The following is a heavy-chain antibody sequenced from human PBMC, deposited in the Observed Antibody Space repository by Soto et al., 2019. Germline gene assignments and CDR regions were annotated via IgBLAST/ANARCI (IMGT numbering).Heavy chain of an antibody. D-gene: IGHD3-16*01. V-gene: IGHV1-18*01. CDR2: INTYNGNT. CDR1: GYTFTRYG. Sequence: QVQLVQSGAEVKNPGASVKVSCKASGYTFTRYGIGWARQAPGQGLEWMGWINTYNGNTNYAQNVQGRVTLTTDTSTRTAYMELRSLRSNDTDIYYCAMVDVYVTPSPQDVWGQGTTVIVSS. CDR3: AMVDVYVTPSPQDV. J-gene: IGHJ6*02.